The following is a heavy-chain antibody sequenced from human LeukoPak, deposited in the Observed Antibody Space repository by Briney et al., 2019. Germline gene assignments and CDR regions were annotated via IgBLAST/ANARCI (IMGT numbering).Heavy chain of an antibody. V-gene: IGHV4-34*01. Sequence: SETLSLTCAVYGGSFSGYYWSWIRQPPGKGLEWIGEINHSGSTNYNPSLKSRVTISVDTSKNQFSLRLSSVTAADTAVYYCARGGRTFDYWGRGTLVIVSS. J-gene: IGHJ4*02. CDR3: ARGGRTFDY. CDR2: INHSGST. D-gene: IGHD1-14*01. CDR1: GGSFSGYY.